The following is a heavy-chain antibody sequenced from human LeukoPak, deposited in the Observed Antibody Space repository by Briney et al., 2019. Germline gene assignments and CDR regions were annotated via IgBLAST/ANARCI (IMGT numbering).Heavy chain of an antibody. CDR1: GGSISSGTYY. J-gene: IGHJ6*04. D-gene: IGHD3-16*01. CDR3: ARVFRGEFYMDV. CDR2: IYYSGST. V-gene: IGHV4-31*03. Sequence: SETLSLTCTVSGGSISSGTYYWTWIRQHPGKGLEWIGYIYYSGSTHYNPSLKSRVTITADMAQSQFSLKLNSVTAVATAMYYCARVFRGEFYMDVWGKGTTVTVSS.